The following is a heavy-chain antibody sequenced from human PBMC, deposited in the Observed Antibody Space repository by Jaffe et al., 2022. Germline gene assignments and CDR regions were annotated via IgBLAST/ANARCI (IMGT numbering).Heavy chain of an antibody. CDR2: INPNSGGT. D-gene: IGHD3-10*01. J-gene: IGHJ4*02. V-gene: IGHV1-2*02. CDR3: ARDQRLLWFGELVYPLFDY. CDR1: GYTFTGYY. Sequence: QVQLVQSGAEVKKPGASVKVSCKASGYTFTGYYMHWVRQAPGQGLEWMGWINPNSGGTNYAQKFQGRVTMTRDTSISTAYMELSRLRSDDTAVYYCARDQRLLWFGELVYPLFDYWGQGTLVTVSS.